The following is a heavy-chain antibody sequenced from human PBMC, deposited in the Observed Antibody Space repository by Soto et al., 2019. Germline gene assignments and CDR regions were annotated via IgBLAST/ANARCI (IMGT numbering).Heavy chain of an antibody. Sequence: QVQLVQSGAEVKKPGASVKVSCKASGYTFTSYDINWVRQATGQGLEWMGWMNPNSGNTGYAQKFQGRVTMTRNTSISTACMELSSLRSEDTAVYYCARGGARGYSYGPLHIHWGIVNWFDPWGQGTLVTVSS. D-gene: IGHD5-18*01. V-gene: IGHV1-8*01. CDR3: ARGGARGYSYGPLHIHWGIVNWFDP. J-gene: IGHJ5*02. CDR1: GYTFTSYD. CDR2: MNPNSGNT.